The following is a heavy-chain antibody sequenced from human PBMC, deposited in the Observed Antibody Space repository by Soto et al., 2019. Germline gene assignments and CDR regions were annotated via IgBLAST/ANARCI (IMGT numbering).Heavy chain of an antibody. CDR1: GYTFTGYY. CDR2: INPNSGGT. D-gene: IGHD3-22*01. J-gene: IGHJ3*02. Sequence: QVQLVQSGAEVKKPGASVKVSCKASGYTFTGYYMHWVRQAPRQGLEWMGWINPNSGGTNYAQKFQGRVTMTRDTSISTAYMELSRLRSDDTAVYYCARDRAFYDSSGSTRYAFDIWGQGTMVTVSS. CDR3: ARDRAFYDSSGSTRYAFDI. V-gene: IGHV1-2*02.